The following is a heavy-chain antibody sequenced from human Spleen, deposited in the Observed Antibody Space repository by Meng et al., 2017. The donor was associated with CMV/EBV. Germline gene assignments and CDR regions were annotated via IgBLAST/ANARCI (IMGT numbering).Heavy chain of an antibody. J-gene: IGHJ4*02. CDR2: IRHDGSYI. CDR1: GFTLSGNC. D-gene: IGHD6-19*01. CDR3: ARGQYSSAWYAFDY. Sequence: GESLKISCAASGFTLSGNCMNWVRQAPGKGLEWVSSIRHDGSYIHYADSLKGRFTVSRDNTMNSLYLQMKSLRAEDSAVYYCARGQYSSAWYAFDYWGRGTLVTVSS. V-gene: IGHV3-21*01.